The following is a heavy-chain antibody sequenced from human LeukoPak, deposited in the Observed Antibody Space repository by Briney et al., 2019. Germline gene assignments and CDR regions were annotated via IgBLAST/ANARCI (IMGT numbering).Heavy chain of an antibody. J-gene: IGHJ5*02. CDR2: IIPIFGTA. D-gene: IGHD6-13*01. CDR1: GGTFSSYA. CDR3: AGIAAAGNNWFDP. Sequence: ASVKVSCKASGGTFSSYAISWVRQAPGQGLEWMGGIIPIFGTANYAQKFQGRVTITADKSTSTAYMELSSLRSEDTAVYYCAGIAAAGNNWFDPWGQGTLVTVSS. V-gene: IGHV1-69*06.